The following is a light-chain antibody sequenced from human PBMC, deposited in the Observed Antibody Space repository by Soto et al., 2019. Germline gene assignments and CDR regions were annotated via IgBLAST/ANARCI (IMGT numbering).Light chain of an antibody. CDR1: QNVNAY. J-gene: IGKJ1*01. V-gene: IGKV1-39*01. CDR2: AAT. CDR3: QESYNILTWR. Sequence: DIQMTQSPSSLSASVGDTVVISCRASQNVNAYVNWYQQKSGRAPKLLIFAATSLKSGVPSRFSGAGAGTEFSLTISGLQPEDFGTYYCQESYNILTWRFGQGTKVEIK.